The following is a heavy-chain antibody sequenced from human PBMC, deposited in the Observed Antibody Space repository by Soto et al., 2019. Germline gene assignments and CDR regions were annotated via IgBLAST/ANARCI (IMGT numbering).Heavy chain of an antibody. D-gene: IGHD4-17*01. Sequence: SETLSLTCAVYGGFVSSGNYYWSWIRQPPGKGLEWIGEMSHSGGTHFNPSLKSRVTISVDTSKNQFSLKLTSVTAADTAVYYCARTLEYGHMDVWGNGTSVTVSS. CDR2: MSHSGGT. CDR3: ARTLEYGHMDV. J-gene: IGHJ6*03. CDR1: GGFVSSGNYY. V-gene: IGHV4-61*01.